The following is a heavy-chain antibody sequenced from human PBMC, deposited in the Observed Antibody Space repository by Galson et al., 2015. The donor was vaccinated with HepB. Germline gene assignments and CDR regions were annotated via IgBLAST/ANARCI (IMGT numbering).Heavy chain of an antibody. CDR2: IHSSGSST. CDR1: GFTFSGYA. J-gene: IGHJ4*02. V-gene: IGHV3-23*05. D-gene: IGHD1-26*01. Sequence: SLRLSCAASGFTFSGYAMSWVRQAPGKGLEWVSGIHSSGSSTYYADSVKGRFTISRDNSKNTLYLQMNSLRAEDTAVYYCAKVGRETDYWGQGTLVAVSS. CDR3: AKVGRETDY.